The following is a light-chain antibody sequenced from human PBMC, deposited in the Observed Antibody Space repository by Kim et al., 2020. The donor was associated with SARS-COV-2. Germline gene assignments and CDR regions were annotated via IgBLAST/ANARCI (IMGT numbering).Light chain of an antibody. V-gene: IGKV2-28*01. Sequence: GEQDAISGKSSQSSIYTNGDSFLSWYLQKPGQSPQLLIYLVANRASGVPDRLSGSGSDSDFTLKISRVEAEDVGVYFCMQTLQTPTFGQGTKLEI. CDR3: MQTLQTPT. CDR2: LVA. J-gene: IGKJ2*01. CDR1: QSSIYTNGDSF.